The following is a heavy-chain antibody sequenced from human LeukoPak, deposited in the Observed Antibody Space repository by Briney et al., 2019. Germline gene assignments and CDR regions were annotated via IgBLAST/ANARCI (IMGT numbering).Heavy chain of an antibody. D-gene: IGHD1-26*01. CDR3: ARDMEQFDY. Sequence: GGSLRLSCAASGFTLSSYAMNWVRQAPGKGLEWVSYISSSSSTIYYADSVKGRFTISRDNAKNSLYLQMNSLRAEDTAVYYCARDMEQFDYWGQGTLVTVSS. V-gene: IGHV3-48*01. CDR1: GFTLSSYA. CDR2: ISSSSSTI. J-gene: IGHJ4*02.